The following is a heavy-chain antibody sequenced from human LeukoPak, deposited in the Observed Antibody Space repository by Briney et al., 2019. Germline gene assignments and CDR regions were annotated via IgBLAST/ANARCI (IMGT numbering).Heavy chain of an antibody. CDR1: GFTVSSNY. D-gene: IGHD3-10*01. Sequence: GGSLRLSCAASGFTVSSNYMNWVRQAPGKGLEWVSYISRSSSTIYYADSVKGRFTISRDNAKNSLYLQMNSLRAEDTAVYYCARRMVRGATLDYWGQGTLVTVSS. CDR3: ARRMVRGATLDY. CDR2: ISRSSSTI. J-gene: IGHJ4*02. V-gene: IGHV3-48*01.